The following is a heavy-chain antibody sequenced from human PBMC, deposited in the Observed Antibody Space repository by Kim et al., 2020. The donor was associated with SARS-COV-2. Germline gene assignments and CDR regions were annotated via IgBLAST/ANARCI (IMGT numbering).Heavy chain of an antibody. D-gene: IGHD3-10*01. CDR2: ISYDGSNK. CDR1: GFTFSSYA. V-gene: IGHV3-30*04. J-gene: IGHJ4*02. CDR3: ARGLLWFGELLSNYFDY. Sequence: GGSLRLSCAASGFTFSSYAMHWVRQAPGKGLEWVAVISYDGSNKYYADSVKGRFTISRDNSKNTLYLQMNSLRAEDTAVYYCARGLLWFGELLSNYFDYWGQGTLVTVSS.